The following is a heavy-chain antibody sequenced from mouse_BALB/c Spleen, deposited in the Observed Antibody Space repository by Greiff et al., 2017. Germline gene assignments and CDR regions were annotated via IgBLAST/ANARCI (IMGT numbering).Heavy chain of an antibody. D-gene: IGHD2-4*01. CDR1: GFTFSSYG. Sequence: EVQGVESGGDLVKPGGSLKLSCAASGFTFSSYGMSWVRQTPDKRLELVATINSNGGSTYYPDSVKGRFTISRDNAKNTLYLQMSSLKSEDTAMYYCARDRYDYDTLFFDYWGQGTTLTVSS. CDR3: ARDRYDYDTLFFDY. J-gene: IGHJ2*01. CDR2: INSNGGST. V-gene: IGHV5-6-3*01.